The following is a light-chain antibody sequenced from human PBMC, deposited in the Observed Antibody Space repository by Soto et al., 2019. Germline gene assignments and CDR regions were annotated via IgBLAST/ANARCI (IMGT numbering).Light chain of an antibody. V-gene: IGKV3-20*01. Sequence: ELVMTQSPATLSLSAGESATLSCRASQSVSSNLAWYQQKPGQAPRLLIYGASTRATGIQDRFSGSGSGTEFTLTIRRLEPEDFAVYYCKQYGSSLTCGGGTKVDIK. CDR2: GAS. CDR1: QSVSSN. CDR3: KQYGSSLT. J-gene: IGKJ4*01.